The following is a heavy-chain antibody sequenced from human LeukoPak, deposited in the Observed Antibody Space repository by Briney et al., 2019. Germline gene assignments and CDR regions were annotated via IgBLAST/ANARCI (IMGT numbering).Heavy chain of an antibody. Sequence: GGSLRLSCAASGFTFSSCGMHWVRQAPGKGLEWVAFIRSDGSIKYYADSVKGRFTISRDNSTNTLYLQMSSLRPEDTAVYCCAKDLTAAYFDYWGQGTLVTVSS. CDR3: AKDLTAAYFDY. D-gene: IGHD2-2*01. V-gene: IGHV3-30*02. CDR2: IRSDGSIK. CDR1: GFTFSSCG. J-gene: IGHJ4*02.